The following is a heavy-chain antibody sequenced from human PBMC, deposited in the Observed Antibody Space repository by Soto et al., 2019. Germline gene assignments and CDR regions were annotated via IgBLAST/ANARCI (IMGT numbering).Heavy chain of an antibody. J-gene: IGHJ3*02. V-gene: IGHV1-69*01. CDR2: IIPIFGTA. Sequence: QVQLVQSGAEVKKPGSSVKVSCKASGGTFSSYAISWVRQAPGQGLEWMGGIIPIFGTANYAHKFQGRVTITAYESTSTAYMELSSLRSEDTAVYYCARDPSSIDYYDSSGYYHHGAFDIWGQWTMVTVSS. CDR1: GGTFSSYA. D-gene: IGHD3-22*01. CDR3: ARDPSSIDYYDSSGYYHHGAFDI.